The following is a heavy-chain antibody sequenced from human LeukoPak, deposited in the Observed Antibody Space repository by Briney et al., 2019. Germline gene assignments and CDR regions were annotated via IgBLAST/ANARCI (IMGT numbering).Heavy chain of an antibody. D-gene: IGHD3-10*01. V-gene: IGHV3-21*01. CDR1: GFTFSSYS. CDR2: ISSSSSYI. Sequence: GGSLRLSCAASGFTFSSYSMNWVRQAPGKGLEWVSSISSSSSYIYYADSVKGRFTISRDNAKNSLYLQMNSLRAKDTAVYYCARDNYYGSGGNWFDPWGQGTLVTVSS. J-gene: IGHJ5*02. CDR3: ARDNYYGSGGNWFDP.